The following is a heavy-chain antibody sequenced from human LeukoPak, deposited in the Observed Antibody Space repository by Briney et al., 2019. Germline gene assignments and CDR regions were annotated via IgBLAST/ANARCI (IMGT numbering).Heavy chain of an antibody. V-gene: IGHV3-13*01. D-gene: IGHD5-18*01. CDR2: IGTAYDT. CDR1: GFDFSRSD. CDR3: ARTRVTPGIRGLQMRYFDH. Sequence: GGSLRLSCAASGFDFSRSDMHWVRQVTGKGLEWVSGIGTAYDTFYPDSVKGRFTISRENGKNSVYLQVNSLRVDDSAVYYCARTRVTPGIRGLQMRYFDHWGQGTLVTVSS. J-gene: IGHJ4*02.